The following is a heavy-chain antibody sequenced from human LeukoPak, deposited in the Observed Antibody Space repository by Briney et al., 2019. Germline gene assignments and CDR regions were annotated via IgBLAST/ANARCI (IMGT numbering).Heavy chain of an antibody. V-gene: IGHV3-23*01. CDR3: AKDSNVLRYFDWLFQPFDY. J-gene: IGHJ4*02. CDR1: GFTFSSYA. CDR2: ISGSGGST. Sequence: GSLRLSCAASGFTFSSYAMSWVRQAPGKGLEWVSAISGSGGSTYYADSVKGRFTISRDNSKNTLYLQMNSLRAEDTAVYYCAKDSNVLRYFDWLFQPFDYWGQGTLVTVSS. D-gene: IGHD3-9*01.